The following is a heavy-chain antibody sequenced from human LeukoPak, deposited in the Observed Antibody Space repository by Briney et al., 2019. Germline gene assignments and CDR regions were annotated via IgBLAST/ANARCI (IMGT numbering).Heavy chain of an antibody. Sequence: PGGSLRLSCAASGFTVSSNYMSWVRQARGKGLEWVSVIYSGGIYNDGTTNYGDSVKGRFTISRDNSKNTLYLQMNSLRAEDTAVYYCARRELLGYSYGLRTFNIWGQGTTVTVSS. J-gene: IGHJ3*02. CDR1: GFTVSSNY. D-gene: IGHD5-18*01. V-gene: IGHV3-66*04. CDR3: ARRELLGYSYGLRTFNI. CDR2: IYSGGIYNDGTT.